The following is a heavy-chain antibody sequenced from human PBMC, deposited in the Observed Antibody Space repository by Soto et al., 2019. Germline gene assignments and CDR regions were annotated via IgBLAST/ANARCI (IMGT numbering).Heavy chain of an antibody. D-gene: IGHD3-22*01. J-gene: IGHJ4*02. CDR1: GVTFSRYS. V-gene: IGHV1-69*13. CDR3: ARGPRPYCDSSGYSNEFDY. CDR2: IIPIFGTA. Sequence: SLKVSCKASGVTFSRYSISCVRQSPLQVLYWMGGIIPIFGTANYAQKFQGRVTITADESTSTAYMELSSLRSEDTAVYYCARGPRPYCDSSGYSNEFDYWGQGTLVTVSS.